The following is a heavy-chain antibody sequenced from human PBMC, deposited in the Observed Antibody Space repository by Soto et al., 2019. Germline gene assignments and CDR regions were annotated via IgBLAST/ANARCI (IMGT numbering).Heavy chain of an antibody. J-gene: IGHJ5*02. CDR1: GGSMSSSGYY. D-gene: IGHD6-19*01. CDR2: IYYRGGT. CDR3: GRGIALAVRGFDT. Sequence: PSETLSLTCDVSGGSMSSSGYYRGWIRQPPGKRLEWIGRIYYRGGTYYNPSLKSRVTISVDTSKNQFSLKLSSVTAADTAANYCGRGIALAVRGFDTWGQGTLVTVSS. V-gene: IGHV4-39*01.